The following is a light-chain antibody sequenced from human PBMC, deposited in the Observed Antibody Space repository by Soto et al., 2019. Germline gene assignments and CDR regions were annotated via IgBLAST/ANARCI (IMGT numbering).Light chain of an antibody. Sequence: DIQMTQSPSTLSASVGDRVIITCRASQSISSWLAWYQQKAGKAPKLPIYKASSLDSGVPSRFSGSGSGTEFTLTISSLQPDDFATYYCQQYNSYPLTFGGGTKVEIK. CDR2: KAS. CDR1: QSISSW. CDR3: QQYNSYPLT. V-gene: IGKV1-5*03. J-gene: IGKJ4*01.